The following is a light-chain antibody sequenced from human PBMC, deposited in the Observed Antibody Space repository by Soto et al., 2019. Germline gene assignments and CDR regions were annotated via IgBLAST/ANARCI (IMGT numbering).Light chain of an antibody. Sequence: QSVLTQPRSVSGSPGQSVTISCTGTSSGVGGYYYVSWYQQHPGKAPKLIIYDVSKRPSGVPDRFSGSKSGDTASLTISGLQAEDEADYYCCSYARTYTYVFATGTKVIVL. J-gene: IGLJ1*01. CDR2: DVS. V-gene: IGLV2-11*01. CDR3: CSYARTYTYV. CDR1: SSGVGGYYY.